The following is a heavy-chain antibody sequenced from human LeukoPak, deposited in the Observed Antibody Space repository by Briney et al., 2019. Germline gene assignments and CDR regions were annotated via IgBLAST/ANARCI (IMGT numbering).Heavy chain of an antibody. J-gene: IGHJ6*02. V-gene: IGHV1-69*13. CDR1: GGTFSSYA. D-gene: IGHD3-22*01. CDR2: IIPIFGTA. CDR3: ARGHYYDSSGYYSYYYYGMDV. Sequence: GASVKVSCKASGGTFSSYAISWVRQAPGQGLEWMGGIIPIFGTANYAQKFQGRVTITADESTSTAYMELGSLRSEDTAVYYCARGHYYDSSGYYSYYYYGMDVWGQGTTVTVSS.